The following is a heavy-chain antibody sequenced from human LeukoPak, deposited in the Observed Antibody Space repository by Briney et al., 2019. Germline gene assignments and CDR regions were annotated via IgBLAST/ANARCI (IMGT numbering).Heavy chain of an antibody. CDR2: IGTAGDT. CDR3: ARGRYYYDSSGLAPFDY. V-gene: IGHV3-13*01. J-gene: IGHJ4*02. D-gene: IGHD3-22*01. Sequence: GGSLRLSCAASGFTFSSYDMHWVCQATGKGLEWVSAIGTAGDTYYPGSVKGRFTISRENAKNSLYLQMNSLRAGDTAVYYCARGRYYYDSSGLAPFDYWGQGTLVTVSS. CDR1: GFTFSSYD.